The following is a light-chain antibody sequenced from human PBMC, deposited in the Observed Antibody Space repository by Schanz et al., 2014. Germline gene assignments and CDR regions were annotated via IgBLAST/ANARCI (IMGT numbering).Light chain of an antibody. CDR1: SSDVGGYNS. CDR2: DVS. Sequence: QSALTQPASVSGSPGQSITISCTGTSSDVGGYNSVSWYQQHPGKAPKLMIYDVSDRPSGVSNRFSGSKSGNTASLTISGLQAEDEADYYCCSYTSSSTLVFGGGTKLTVL. CDR3: CSYTSSSTLV. J-gene: IGLJ2*01. V-gene: IGLV2-14*03.